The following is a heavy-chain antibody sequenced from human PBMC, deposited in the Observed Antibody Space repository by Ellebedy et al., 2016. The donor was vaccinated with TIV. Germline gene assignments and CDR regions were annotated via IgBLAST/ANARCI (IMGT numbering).Heavy chain of an antibody. J-gene: IGHJ5*02. V-gene: IGHV3-30-3*01. D-gene: IGHD2-8*02. CDR3: ARDSGDTTTWWDNWFDP. CDR2: ISNDGNSE. CDR1: GFTFNKYT. Sequence: GGSLRLXCAASGFTFNKYTMHWVRQAPGKGLQWVAGISNDGNSESYAVSVKGRFTISRDNSNNTLHLQMNSLRPEDTAMYYCARDSGDTTTWWDNWFDPWGQGTLVTASS.